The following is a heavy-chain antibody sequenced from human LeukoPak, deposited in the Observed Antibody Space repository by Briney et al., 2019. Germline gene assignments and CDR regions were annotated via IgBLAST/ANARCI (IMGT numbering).Heavy chain of an antibody. CDR2: IYYSGST. Sequence: PSETLSLTCTVSGASISSYYWSWIRQPPGKGLEWIGHIYYSGSTNYNPSLKSRVTISVDTSKNQFSLKLSSVTAADTAVYYCARRDCSSTSCYRRNWFDPWGQGTLVTVSS. D-gene: IGHD2-2*01. CDR3: ARRDCSSTSCYRRNWFDP. CDR1: GASISSYY. J-gene: IGHJ5*02. V-gene: IGHV4-59*12.